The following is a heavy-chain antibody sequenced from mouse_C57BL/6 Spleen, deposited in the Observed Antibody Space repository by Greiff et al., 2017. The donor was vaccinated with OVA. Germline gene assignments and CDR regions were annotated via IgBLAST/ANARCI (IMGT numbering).Heavy chain of an antibody. CDR3: ARDSRYFDV. J-gene: IGHJ1*03. V-gene: IGHV3-6*01. D-gene: IGHD1-1*01. Sequence: EVQVVESGPGLVKPSQSLSLTCSVTGYSITSGYYWNWIRQFPGNKLEWMGYISYDGSNNYNPSLKNRISITRDTSKNQIFLKLNSVTTEDTATYYCARDSRYFDVWGTGTTVTVSS. CDR1: GYSITSGYY. CDR2: ISYDGSN.